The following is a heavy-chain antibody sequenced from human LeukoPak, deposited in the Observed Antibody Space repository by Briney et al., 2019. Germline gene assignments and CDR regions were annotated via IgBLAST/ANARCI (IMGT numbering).Heavy chain of an antibody. CDR1: GGSIGSITYY. D-gene: IGHD3-9*01. CDR3: ARGRNYDILTGYLKEAEYFQH. CDR2: LHYSGST. V-gene: IGHV4-39*07. J-gene: IGHJ1*01. Sequence: SETLSLTCSASGGSIGSITYYWAWIRQPPGKGLEWIGSLHYSGSTDYNPSLKSRVTISVDTSKNQFSLKLSSVTAADTAVYYCARGRNYDILTGYLKEAEYFQHWGQGTLVTVSS.